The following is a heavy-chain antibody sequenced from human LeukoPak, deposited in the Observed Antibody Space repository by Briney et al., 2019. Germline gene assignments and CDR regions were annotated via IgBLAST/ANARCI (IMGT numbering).Heavy chain of an antibody. D-gene: IGHD7-27*01. V-gene: IGHV4-39*07. CDR3: ARKPRGYCFDY. CDR2: IYYSGST. J-gene: IGHJ4*02. CDR1: GGSISSSSYY. Sequence: SETLSLTCTVSGGSISSSSYYWGWIRQPPGKGLEWIGSIYYSGSTYYNPSLKSRVTISVDTSKNQFSLKLSSVTAADTAVYYCARKPRGYCFDYWGQGTLVTVSS.